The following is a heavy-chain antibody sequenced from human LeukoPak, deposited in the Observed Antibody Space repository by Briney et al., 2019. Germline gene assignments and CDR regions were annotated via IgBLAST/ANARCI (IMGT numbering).Heavy chain of an antibody. Sequence: GGSLRLSCAASGLTFCSYAMHWVRQAPGKGLEWVAVISYGGSYKYYAGSVRGRFSISRDNSKNTLYLQMVSLGAEDTAVYYCARDRSIGITTADRSFEYWGQGILVSVSS. V-gene: IGHV3-30-3*01. D-gene: IGHD3-10*01. CDR3: ARDRSIGITTADRSFEY. J-gene: IGHJ4*02. CDR1: GLTFCSYA. CDR2: ISYGGSYK.